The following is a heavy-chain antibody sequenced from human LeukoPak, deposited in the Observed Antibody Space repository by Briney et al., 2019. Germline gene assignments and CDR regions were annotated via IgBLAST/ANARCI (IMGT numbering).Heavy chain of an antibody. J-gene: IGHJ4*02. CDR2: IDPSDSYT. D-gene: IGHD3-22*01. CDR3: ARHPYYYDSSGYYPPAYYDY. V-gene: IGHV5-10-1*01. CDR1: GYSFTSYW. Sequence: GESLKIPCKGSGYSFTSYWISWVRQMPGKGLEWMGRIDPSDSYTNYSPSFQGHVTISADKSISTAYLQWSSLKASDTAMYYCARHPYYYDSSGYYPPAYYDYWGQGTLVTVSS.